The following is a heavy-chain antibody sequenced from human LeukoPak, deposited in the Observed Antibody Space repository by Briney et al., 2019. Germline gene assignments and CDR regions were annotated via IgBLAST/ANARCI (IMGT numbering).Heavy chain of an antibody. J-gene: IGHJ5*02. V-gene: IGHV4-59*12. D-gene: IGHD4-23*01. CDR2: IYYSGST. CDR1: GGSISSYY. CDR3: ARDRAYGGNGNWFDP. Sequence: PSETLSLTCTVSGGSISSYYWSWIRQPPGKGLEWIGYIYYSGSTNYNPSLKSRVTMSVDTSKNQFSLKLSSVTAADTAVYYCARDRAYGGNGNWFDPWGQGTLVTVSS.